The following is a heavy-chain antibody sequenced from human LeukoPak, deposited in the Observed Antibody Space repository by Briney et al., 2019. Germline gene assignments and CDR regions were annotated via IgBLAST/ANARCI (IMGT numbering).Heavy chain of an antibody. J-gene: IGHJ4*02. V-gene: IGHV3-21*01. CDR1: GFTFSSYA. CDR2: ISSSSSYI. CDR3: ARDTSIAVAGMGY. Sequence: GGSLRLSCAASGFTFSSYAMSWVRQAPGKGLEWVSSISSSSSYIYYADSVKGRFTISRDNAKNSLYLQMNSLRAEDTAVYYCARDTSIAVAGMGYWGQGTLVTVSS. D-gene: IGHD6-19*01.